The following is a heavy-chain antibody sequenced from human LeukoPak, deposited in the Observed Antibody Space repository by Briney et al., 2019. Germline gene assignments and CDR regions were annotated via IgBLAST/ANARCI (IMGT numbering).Heavy chain of an antibody. CDR2: IYPDDSDT. V-gene: IGHV5-51*01. CDR3: ARQSGELLWFGELRD. D-gene: IGHD3-10*01. Sequence: GESLEISCKGSGYSFTTDYIGWVRQMPGKGLEWMGIIYPDDSDTTYSPSFQGQVTISADKSISTAYLQWSSLKASDTAMYYCARQSGELLWFGELRDWGQGTLVTVSS. CDR1: GYSFTTDY. J-gene: IGHJ4*02.